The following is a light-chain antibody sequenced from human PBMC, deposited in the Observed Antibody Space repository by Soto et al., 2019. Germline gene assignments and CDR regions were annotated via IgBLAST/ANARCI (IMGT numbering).Light chain of an antibody. CDR3: QQRSSRIFT. J-gene: IGKJ3*01. Sequence: EIVLTQSPATLSLSPGERATLSCRAGQSVSSYLAWYQQKPGQAPRLLIYDASNRATGIPARFSGSGSGTDFTLTISSLEPEDFAVYYCQQRSSRIFTFGPGTKVDIK. V-gene: IGKV3-11*01. CDR1: QSVSSY. CDR2: DAS.